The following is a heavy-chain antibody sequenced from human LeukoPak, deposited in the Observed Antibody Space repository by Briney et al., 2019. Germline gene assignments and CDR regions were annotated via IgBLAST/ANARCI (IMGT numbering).Heavy chain of an antibody. Sequence: PSETLSPTCTVSGGSISSGDYYWSWIRQPPGKGLEWIGYIYYSGSTNYNPSLKSRVTISVDTSKNQFSLKLSSVTAADTAVYYCARHWGGDILTGYFDYWGQGTLVTVSS. J-gene: IGHJ4*02. D-gene: IGHD3-9*01. V-gene: IGHV4-61*08. CDR1: GGSISSGDYY. CDR2: IYYSGST. CDR3: ARHWGGDILTGYFDY.